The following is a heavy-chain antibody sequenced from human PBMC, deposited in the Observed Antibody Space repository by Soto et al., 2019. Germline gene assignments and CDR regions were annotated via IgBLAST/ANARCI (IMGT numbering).Heavy chain of an antibody. CDR3: AKDLRVDSSGWYGGYYYYGMDV. J-gene: IGHJ6*02. Sequence: GGSLRLSCAASGFTFSSYAMSWVRQAPGKGLEWVSAISGSGGSTYYADSVKGRFTISRDNSKNTLYLQMNSLRAEDTAVYYCAKDLRVDSSGWYGGYYYYGMDVWGQGTTVTVSS. V-gene: IGHV3-23*01. CDR2: ISGSGGST. CDR1: GFTFSSYA. D-gene: IGHD6-19*01.